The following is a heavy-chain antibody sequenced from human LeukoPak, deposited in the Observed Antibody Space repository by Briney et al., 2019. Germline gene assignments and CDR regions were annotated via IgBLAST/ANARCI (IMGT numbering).Heavy chain of an antibody. V-gene: IGHV3-21*06. CDR1: GFTFSSYA. CDR3: ATETNGRHYDY. Sequence: PGESLRLSCAASGFTFSSYAMSWVRQAPGKGLEWVASIGPTGSDRYHADSIKGRFTISRDNANNFLYLQMNSLRAEDTAVYYCATETNGRHYDYWGQGTLLTVSS. J-gene: IGHJ4*02. CDR2: IGPTGSDR. D-gene: IGHD1-14*01.